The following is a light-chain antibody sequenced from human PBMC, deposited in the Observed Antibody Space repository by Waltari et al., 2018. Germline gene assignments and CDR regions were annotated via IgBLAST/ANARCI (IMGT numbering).Light chain of an antibody. J-gene: IGLJ3*02. CDR1: SDINVGAYK. CDR2: YKSDSAK. Sequence: QAVLTQPASLSASPGASVSLTCTLRSDINVGAYKIYWYQQRQGSPPQFLLKYKSDSAKPRGSRVPSLCSVSMGTSANAGILLISGLQSEDEADYYCMILHNNAVVFGGGTKLAVL. V-gene: IGLV5-45*01. CDR3: MILHNNAVV.